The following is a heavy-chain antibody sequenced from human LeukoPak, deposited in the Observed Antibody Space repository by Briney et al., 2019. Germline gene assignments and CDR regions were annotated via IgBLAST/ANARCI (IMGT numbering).Heavy chain of an antibody. D-gene: IGHD6-19*01. Sequence: GGSLRLSCAAYGFTFSDYYMSWIRQAPGKGLEWVSYISSSGSTIYYADSVKGRFTISRDNAKNSLYLQMNSLRAEDTAVYYCATEGAVAGTLYYYYGMDVWGQGTTVTVSS. V-gene: IGHV3-11*01. CDR3: ATEGAVAGTLYYYYGMDV. J-gene: IGHJ6*02. CDR2: ISSSGSTI. CDR1: GFTFSDYY.